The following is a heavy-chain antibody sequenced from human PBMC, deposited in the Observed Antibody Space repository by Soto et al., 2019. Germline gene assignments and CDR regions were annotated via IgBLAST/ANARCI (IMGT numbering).Heavy chain of an antibody. V-gene: IGHV4-59*08. J-gene: IGHJ4*02. Sequence: QVQLQESGPGLVKPSETLSLTCTVSGGSISTYYWNWIRQPPGKGLEWIGYVFYSGSSNYNPSLKSRVTISVDTSKNQFYLKLSSVTAADTAVYYCARSSALTSKWDSWGQGALVTVSS. D-gene: IGHD2-2*01. CDR1: GGSISTYY. CDR2: VFYSGSS. CDR3: ARSSALTSKWDS.